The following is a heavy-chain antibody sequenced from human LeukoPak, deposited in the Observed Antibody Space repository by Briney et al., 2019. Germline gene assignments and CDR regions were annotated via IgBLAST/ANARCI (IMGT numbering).Heavy chain of an antibody. CDR1: GFTFSSHW. V-gene: IGHV3-7*01. Sequence: PGGSLRLSCAVSGFTFSSHWMSWVRQAPGKGLEWVANIKQDGSEKYYVDSVKGRFTISRDNAKNSLYLQMNSLRAEDTAVYYCARGSYIYGYVFDGWGQGTLVTASS. CDR2: IKQDGSEK. CDR3: ARGSYIYGYVFDG. J-gene: IGHJ4*02. D-gene: IGHD5-18*01.